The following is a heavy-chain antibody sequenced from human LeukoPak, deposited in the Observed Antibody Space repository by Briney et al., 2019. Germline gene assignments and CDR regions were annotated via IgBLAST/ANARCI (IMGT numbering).Heavy chain of an antibody. CDR3: ARVVAGTGGFDP. V-gene: IGHV4-59*01. CDR1: GGSISSYY. Sequence: SETLSLTCTVSGGSISSYYWSWIRQPPGKGLEWIGYIYYSGSTNYNPSLKSRVTISVDTSKNQFSLKLSSVTAADTAVYYCARVVAGTGGFDPWGQGTLVTVSS. J-gene: IGHJ5*02. CDR2: IYYSGST. D-gene: IGHD6-19*01.